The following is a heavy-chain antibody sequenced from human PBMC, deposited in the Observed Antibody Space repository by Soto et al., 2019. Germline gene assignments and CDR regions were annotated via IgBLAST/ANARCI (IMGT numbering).Heavy chain of an antibody. D-gene: IGHD4-4*01. CDR1: GFTFSDSW. CDR3: VRGGSTYAS. J-gene: IGHJ5*02. Sequence: EVQLVESGGGLVQPGGSLRLSCTASGFTFSDSWMTWVRQAPGKGLEWVARIKPDESEKKYADSVKGRFSISRDNAKNSMYLPMDILRGEDTAVYYCVRGGSTYASWGQGTLVTVSS. V-gene: IGHV3-7*01. CDR2: IKPDESEK.